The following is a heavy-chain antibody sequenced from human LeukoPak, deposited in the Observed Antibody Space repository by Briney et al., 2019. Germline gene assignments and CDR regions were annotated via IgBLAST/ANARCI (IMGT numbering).Heavy chain of an antibody. CDR2: IYYSGST. Sequence: SETLSLTCTVSGGSISSYYWSWIRQPAGKGLEWIGYIYYSGSTNYNPSLKSRVTISVDTSKNQFSLKLSSVTAADTAVYYCARAPGLWFGEFVFDYWGQGTLVTVSS. J-gene: IGHJ4*02. CDR3: ARAPGLWFGEFVFDY. CDR1: GGSISSYY. V-gene: IGHV4-59*01. D-gene: IGHD3-10*01.